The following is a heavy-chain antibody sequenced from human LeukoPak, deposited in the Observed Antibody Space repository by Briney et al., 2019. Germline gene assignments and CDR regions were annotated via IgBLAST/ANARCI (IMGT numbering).Heavy chain of an antibody. CDR3: TRGVPGDY. J-gene: IGHJ4*02. D-gene: IGHD1-1*01. CDR1: GFTFSYYG. CDR2: ISYDGSNK. Sequence: GGSLRLSCAASGFTFSYYGMHWVRQAPGKGLDWVAFISYDGSNKYYADSVKGRFTISRDNSKNTLYLQMNSLRAEDTALYYCTRGVPGDYWGQGTQVTVSS. V-gene: IGHV3-30*03.